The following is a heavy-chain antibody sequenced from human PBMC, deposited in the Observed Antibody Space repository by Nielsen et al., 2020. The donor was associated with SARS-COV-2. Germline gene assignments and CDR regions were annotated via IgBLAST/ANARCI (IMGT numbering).Heavy chain of an antibody. Sequence: GESLKISCAASGFTFSSYAMSWVRQAPGKGLEWVSAISGSGGSTYYADSVKGRFTISRDNSKNTLYLQMNSLRAEDTAVYYCAKTVAADKRGMDVWGQGTTVTVSS. J-gene: IGHJ6*02. CDR1: GFTFSSYA. D-gene: IGHD4-11*01. CDR3: AKTVAADKRGMDV. CDR2: ISGSGGST. V-gene: IGHV3-23*01.